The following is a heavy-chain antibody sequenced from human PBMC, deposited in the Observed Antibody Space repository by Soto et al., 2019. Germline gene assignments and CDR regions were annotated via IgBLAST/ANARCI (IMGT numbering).Heavy chain of an antibody. Sequence: QVQLVQSGAEVKKPGASVKVSCKASGYTFTSYGISWVRQAPGQGLEWMGWISAYYGNTNYAQKLQGRVTMTTDTSTSTAYMELRSLRSDDTAVYYCARGGPDPYYDILTGYPLDYWGQGTLVTVSS. CDR3: ARGGPDPYYDILTGYPLDY. J-gene: IGHJ4*02. V-gene: IGHV1-18*01. CDR2: ISAYYGNT. D-gene: IGHD3-9*01. CDR1: GYTFTSYG.